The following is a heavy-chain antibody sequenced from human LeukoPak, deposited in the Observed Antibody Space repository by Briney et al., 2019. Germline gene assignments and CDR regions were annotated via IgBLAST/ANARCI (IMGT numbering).Heavy chain of an antibody. V-gene: IGHV4-31*03. CDR1: GGSISSGGYY. D-gene: IGHD2-21*02. Sequence: SQTLSLTCTVSGGSISSGGYYWSWIRQHPGKGLEWIGYIYYSGSTYCNPSLKSRVTISVDTSKNQFSLKLSSVTAADTAVYYCARMHIVVVTAIRGRYYFDYWGQGTLVTVSS. J-gene: IGHJ4*02. CDR2: IYYSGST. CDR3: ARMHIVVVTAIRGRYYFDY.